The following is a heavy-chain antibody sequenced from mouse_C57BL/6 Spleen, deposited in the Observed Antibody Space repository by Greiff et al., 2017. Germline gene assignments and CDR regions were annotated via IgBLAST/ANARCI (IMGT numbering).Heavy chain of an antibody. V-gene: IGHV1-22*01. Sequence: EVQLQESGPELVKPGASVKMSCKASGYTFTDYNMHWVKQSHGKSLEWIGYINPNNGGTSYNQKFKGKATLTVNKSSSTAYMELRSLTSEDSAVYYCARDDGYYHYAMDYWGQGTSVTVSS. CDR1: GYTFTDYN. CDR2: INPNNGGT. CDR3: ARDDGYYHYAMDY. D-gene: IGHD2-3*01. J-gene: IGHJ4*01.